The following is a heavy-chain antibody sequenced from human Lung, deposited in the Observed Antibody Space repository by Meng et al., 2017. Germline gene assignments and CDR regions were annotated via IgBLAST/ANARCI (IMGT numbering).Heavy chain of an antibody. CDR2: FDPEDGET. Sequence: HVQLVQSGAEMKKPGASVNVSCKVSGYTLTELSMHWVRQAPGKGLEWMGGFDPEDGETIYAQKFQGRVTMTEDTSTDTAYMELSSLRSEDTAVYYCVTTRPVGSDYYSTSDYWFDPWGQGTLVTVSS. J-gene: IGHJ5*02. CDR3: VTTRPVGSDYYSTSDYWFDP. CDR1: GYTLTELS. D-gene: IGHD2-21*01. V-gene: IGHV1-24*01.